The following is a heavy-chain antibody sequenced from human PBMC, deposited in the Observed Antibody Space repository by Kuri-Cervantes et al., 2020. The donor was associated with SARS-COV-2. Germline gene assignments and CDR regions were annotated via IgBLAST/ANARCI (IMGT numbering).Heavy chain of an antibody. V-gene: IGHV4-34*01. D-gene: IGHD2-2*01. J-gene: IGHJ4*02. CDR2: INHSGST. Sequence: SETLSLTCAVSGGSITIGSYYWSWIRQPPGKGLEWSGEINHSGSTNYNPSLKRRVTISVDTSKNQFSLKLSSVTAADTGVYYCARGTEDIVVVPAATTPTLYYFDYWGQGTLVTVSS. CDR1: GGSITIGSYY. CDR3: ARGTEDIVVVPAATTPTLYYFDY.